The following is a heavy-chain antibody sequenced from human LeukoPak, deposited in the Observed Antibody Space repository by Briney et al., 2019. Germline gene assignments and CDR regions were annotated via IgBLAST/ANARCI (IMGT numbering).Heavy chain of an antibody. Sequence: GASVKVSCKASGYTFTCYYMHWVRQAPGQGLEWMGRINPNSGGTNYAQKFQGRVTMTRDTSISTAYMELSRLRSDDTAVYYCGRGWGKGYSYGHDFDYWGQGTLVTVSS. V-gene: IGHV1-2*06. J-gene: IGHJ4*02. CDR1: GYTFTCYY. CDR2: INPNSGGT. CDR3: GRGWGKGYSYGHDFDY. D-gene: IGHD5-18*01.